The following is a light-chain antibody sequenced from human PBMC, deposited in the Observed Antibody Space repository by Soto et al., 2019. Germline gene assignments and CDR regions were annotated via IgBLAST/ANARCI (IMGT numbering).Light chain of an antibody. J-gene: IGKJ5*01. Sequence: DIQMTPSPSSLSASXXDRVTITCEASQDMTNNLSWDQQKPGKAPNLXXYHSSKLAKGVTSRFSGSGSGTDFSFIITSLQREDLATYYCQQYYGLPPLTFGQGTRLEIK. V-gene: IGKV1-33*01. CDR3: QQYYGLPPLT. CDR2: HSS. CDR1: QDMTNN.